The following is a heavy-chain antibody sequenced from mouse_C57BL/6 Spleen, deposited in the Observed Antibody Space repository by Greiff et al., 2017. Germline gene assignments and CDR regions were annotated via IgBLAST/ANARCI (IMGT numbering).Heavy chain of an antibody. CDR1: GYTFTEYT. D-gene: IGHD1-1*01. Sequence: VQLQQSGAELVKPGASVKLSCKASGYTFTEYTIHWVKQRSGQGLEWIGWFYPGSGSIKYNEKFKDKATLTADKSSSTVSMELSRLTSEDSAVYFCARHEEGRYYYGSSPFAYWGQGTLVTVSA. CDR2: FYPGSGSI. CDR3: ARHEEGRYYYGSSPFAY. J-gene: IGHJ3*01. V-gene: IGHV1-62-2*01.